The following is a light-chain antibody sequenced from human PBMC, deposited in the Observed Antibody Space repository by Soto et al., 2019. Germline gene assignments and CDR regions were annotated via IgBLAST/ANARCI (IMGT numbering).Light chain of an antibody. CDR3: ETWDSNPRV. Sequence: QPVLTQSSSASASLGSSVKLTCTLSSGHSSYIIAWHQQQPGKAPRYLMKLEGSGSYNKGSGVPDRFSGSSSGADRYLTISNLQFEDEADYYCETWDSNPRVFGAGTELTAL. CDR1: SGHSSYI. V-gene: IGLV4-60*02. CDR2: LEGSGSY. J-gene: IGLJ2*01.